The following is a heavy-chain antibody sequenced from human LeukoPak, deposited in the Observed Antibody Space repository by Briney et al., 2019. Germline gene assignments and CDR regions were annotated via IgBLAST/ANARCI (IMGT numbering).Heavy chain of an antibody. J-gene: IGHJ4*02. CDR1: GFTFSSYW. D-gene: IGHD3-3*01. CDR2: IKQDGSKE. Sequence: GGSLRLSCAASGFTFSSYWMSWVRQAPGKGLEWVANIKQDGSKEYYVDSVKGRFTISRDNAKNSLYLQVNSLRAEDTAVYYCARSYYDFWSGYSSAGYWGQGTLVTVSS. V-gene: IGHV3-7*01. CDR3: ARSYYDFWSGYSSAGY.